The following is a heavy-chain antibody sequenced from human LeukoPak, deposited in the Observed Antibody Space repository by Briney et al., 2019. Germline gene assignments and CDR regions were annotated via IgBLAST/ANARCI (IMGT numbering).Heavy chain of an antibody. D-gene: IGHD3-22*01. CDR2: IFYSGST. CDR1: GGSISSSSYY. Sequence: PSETLSLTCTVSGGSISSSSYYWGWIRQPPGKGLEWIGSIFYSGSTYYNPSLKSRVTISVDTSKNQFSLKLSSVTAADTAVYYCYREAGATYYDSSGYPDYWGQGTLVTVSS. CDR3: YREAGATYYDSSGYPDY. J-gene: IGHJ4*02. V-gene: IGHV4-39*01.